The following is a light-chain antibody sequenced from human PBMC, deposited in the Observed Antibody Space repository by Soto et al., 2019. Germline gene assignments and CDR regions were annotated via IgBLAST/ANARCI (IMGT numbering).Light chain of an antibody. J-gene: IGLJ1*01. CDR1: SSNIGAAYD. CDR3: QSYDSSLSSYV. CDR2: GNN. V-gene: IGLV1-40*01. Sequence: QSVLTQPPSMSGAPGQRVTISCTGSSSNIGAAYDVHWYQHLPGTAPKLLIYGNNNRPSGVPDRFSGSKSGTSASLAITGLQAGDEADYYCQSYDSSLSSYVFGTGTKLT.